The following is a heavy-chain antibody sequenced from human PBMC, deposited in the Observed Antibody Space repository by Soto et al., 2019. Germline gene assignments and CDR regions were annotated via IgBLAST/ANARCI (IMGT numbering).Heavy chain of an antibody. D-gene: IGHD5-12*01. CDR1: GFSLSTSGVG. Sequence: SGPTLVNPTQTLTLTCTFSGFSLSTSGVGVGWIRQPPGKALEWLALIYWNDGKRYSPSLKSRLTITKDTSKNQVVLTMTNMDPVDTATYRCVHGEVAHGYNYFDYWGQGTLVTVSS. V-gene: IGHV2-5*01. CDR3: VHGEVAHGYNYFDY. CDR2: IYWNDGK. J-gene: IGHJ4*02.